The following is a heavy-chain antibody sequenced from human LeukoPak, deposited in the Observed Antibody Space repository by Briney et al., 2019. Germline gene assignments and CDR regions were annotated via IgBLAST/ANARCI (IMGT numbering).Heavy chain of an antibody. J-gene: IGHJ4*02. D-gene: IGHD5-18*01. CDR2: ITSSSGNI. CDR3: ARVLGGYHCPDY. V-gene: IGHV3-21*01. CDR1: GFTFSSYS. Sequence: PGGSLRLSCAASGFTFSSYSMTWVRQAPGKGLEWVSSITSSSGNIYYVDSVKGRFTISRDNAKNSLYLQMNSLRAEDTAVYYCARVLGGYHCPDYWGQGTLVTVSS.